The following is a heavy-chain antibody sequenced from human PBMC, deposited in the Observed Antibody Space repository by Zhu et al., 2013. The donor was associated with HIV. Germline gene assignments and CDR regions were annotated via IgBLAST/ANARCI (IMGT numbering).Heavy chain of an antibody. Sequence: QVQLVQSGAEVKKPGASVKVSCKASGYTFTGYYMHWVRQAPGQGLEWMGWINPNSGGTNYAQKFQGRVTMTRDTSISTAYMELSRLRSDDTAVYYCARAGGDVTTTTCVIQRNYYYYGMDVWGQGTTVTVSS. V-gene: IGHV1-2*02. D-gene: IGHD4-17*01. CDR2: INPNSGGT. CDR3: ARAGGDVTTTTCVIQRNYYYYGMDV. CDR1: GYTFTGYY. J-gene: IGHJ6*02.